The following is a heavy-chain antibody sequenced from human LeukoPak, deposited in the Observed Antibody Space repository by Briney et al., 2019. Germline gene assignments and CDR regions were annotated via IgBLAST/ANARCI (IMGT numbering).Heavy chain of an antibody. D-gene: IGHD2-15*01. CDR1: GFTLSSYW. CDR2: IKQDGSEK. CDR3: ARGPPLAGNTHLVDY. V-gene: IGHV3-7*01. J-gene: IGHJ4*02. Sequence: GGSLRLSCAASGFTLSSYWMSWVRQAPGKGLEWVANIKQDGSEKYYVDSVKGRFTISRDNAKNSLYLQMNSLRAEDTAVYYCARGPPLAGNTHLVDYWGQGTLVTVSS.